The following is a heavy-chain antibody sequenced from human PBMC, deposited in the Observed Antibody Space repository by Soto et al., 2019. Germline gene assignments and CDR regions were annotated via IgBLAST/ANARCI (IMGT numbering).Heavy chain of an antibody. CDR1: GDSISSVDYF. V-gene: IGHV4-30-4*01. Sequence: SETQSLTCSVSGDSISSVDYFWAWIRQPPGQALEYIGYIYKSATTYYNPSFESRVAISLDTSKSQFSLNVTSVTAADTAVYFCARGRYCLPGRCFPNWFDSWGQGTLVPVYS. D-gene: IGHD2-15*01. CDR2: IYKSATT. J-gene: IGHJ5*01. CDR3: ARGRYCLPGRCFPNWFDS.